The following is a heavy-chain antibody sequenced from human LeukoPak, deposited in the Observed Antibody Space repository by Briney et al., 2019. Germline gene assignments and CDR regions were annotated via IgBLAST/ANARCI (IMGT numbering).Heavy chain of an antibody. D-gene: IGHD3-10*01. CDR1: GISLSNYA. J-gene: IGHJ4*02. V-gene: IGHV3-23*01. CDR2: ISERGGST. Sequence: GGSLRLSCVVSGISLSNYAMTWVRQAPGKGLGGVSYISERGGSTTYADSVKGRFTISRDTSLNTLYLQMNNLRAEDTAVYFCAKRGVVIRGLLVIGYHQEAYHYDFWGQGVLVTVSS. CDR3: AKRGVVIRGLLVIGYHQEAYHYDF.